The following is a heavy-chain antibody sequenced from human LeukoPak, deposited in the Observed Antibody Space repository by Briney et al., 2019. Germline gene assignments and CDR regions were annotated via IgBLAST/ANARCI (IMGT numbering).Heavy chain of an antibody. CDR3: ARVGRAAHYGDYGYYFDY. J-gene: IGHJ4*02. Sequence: SETLSLTCAVSGSSISSGGYSWSWIRQPPGKGLEWIGYIYHSGSTYYNPSLKSRVTISVDRSKNQFSLKLSSVTAADTAVYYCARVGRAAHYGDYGYYFDYWGQGTLVTVSS. CDR1: GSSISSGGYS. CDR2: IYHSGST. V-gene: IGHV4-30-2*01. D-gene: IGHD4-17*01.